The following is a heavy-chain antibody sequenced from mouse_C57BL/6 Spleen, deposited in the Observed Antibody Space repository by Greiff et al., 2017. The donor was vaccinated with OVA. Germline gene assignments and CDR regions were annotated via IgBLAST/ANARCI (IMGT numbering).Heavy chain of an antibody. J-gene: IGHJ3*01. Sequence: EVQRVESGGGLVKPGGSLKLSCAASGFTFSSYAMSWVRQTPEKRLEWVATISDGGSYTYYPDNVKGRFTISRDNAKNNLYPQMSHLKSEDTAMYYCARDWDLYLFAYWGQGTLVTVSA. D-gene: IGHD2-1*01. CDR2: ISDGGSYT. CDR1: GFTFSSYA. V-gene: IGHV5-4*01. CDR3: ARDWDLYLFAY.